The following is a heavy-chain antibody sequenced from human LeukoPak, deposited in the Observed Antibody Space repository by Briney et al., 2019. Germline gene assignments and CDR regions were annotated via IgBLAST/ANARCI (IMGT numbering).Heavy chain of an antibody. J-gene: IGHJ4*02. D-gene: IGHD1-26*01. V-gene: IGHV3-66*01. CDR2: IYSGGST. CDR1: GITVSIND. Sequence: GGSLRLSCAASGITVSINDMSWVRQAPGKGLEGVSVIYSGGSTYYADSVKGRFTISRDNSKNTLYLQMNSLRTEDTAVYYCAKDFVPRGGSYFPGFDYWGQGTLVIVSS. CDR3: AKDFVPRGGSYFPGFDY.